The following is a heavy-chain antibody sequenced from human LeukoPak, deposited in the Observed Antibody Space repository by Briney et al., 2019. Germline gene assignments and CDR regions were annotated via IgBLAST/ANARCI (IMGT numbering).Heavy chain of an antibody. CDR2: IYYSGST. CDR3: ARGIVGATHFDY. CDR1: GGSISSGDYY. V-gene: IGHV4-30-4*01. Sequence: SQTLSLTCTVSGGSISSGDYYWSWLRQPPGKGLEWLGYIYYSGSTYYNPSLKSRVTISVDTSKNQFSLKLSSVTAADTAVYYCARGIVGATHFDYWGQGTLVTVSS. D-gene: IGHD1-26*01. J-gene: IGHJ4*02.